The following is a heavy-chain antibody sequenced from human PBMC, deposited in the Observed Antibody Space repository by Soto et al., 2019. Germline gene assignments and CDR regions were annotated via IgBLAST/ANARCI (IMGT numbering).Heavy chain of an antibody. CDR3: AIDLYGRSGISSQL. CDR2: INPNSGGT. CDR1: GYTFTDYY. D-gene: IGHD2-15*01. Sequence: GASVKVSCKASGYTFTDYYMHWVRQAPGQGLEWMGWINPNSGGTNYAQKFQGWVTMTRDTSISTAYMELSRLTPDDTAVYYCAIDLYGRSGISSQLWGQGTLVTVSS. V-gene: IGHV1-2*04. J-gene: IGHJ1*01.